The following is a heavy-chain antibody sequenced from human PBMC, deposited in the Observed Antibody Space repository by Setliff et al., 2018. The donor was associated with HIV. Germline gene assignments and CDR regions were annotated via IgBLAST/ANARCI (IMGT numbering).Heavy chain of an antibody. CDR2: IFYTGST. Sequence: PSETLSLTCTVSAGSISGSLYYWGWIRQPPGKGLEWIGSIFYTGSTNYNPSLKSRVTISVDTSKNQFSLKLSSVTAADTAVYYCARGPLDSSGYRSDAFDIWGQGTMVTVSS. V-gene: IGHV4-39*07. CDR3: ARGPLDSSGYRSDAFDI. J-gene: IGHJ3*02. D-gene: IGHD3-22*01. CDR1: AGSISGSLYY.